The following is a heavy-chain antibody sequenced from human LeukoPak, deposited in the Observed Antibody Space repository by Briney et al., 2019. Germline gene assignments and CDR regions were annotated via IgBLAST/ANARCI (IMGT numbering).Heavy chain of an antibody. Sequence: GGSLRLSCAVSGITLSNYGMSWVRQAPGEGLEWVAGISDSGGRTNYADSVKGRFTISRDNPQNTLYLQMNSLRAEDTAVYFCAKRGVVIRVILVGFHKEAYYFDSWGQGALVTVSS. CDR1: GITLSNYG. D-gene: IGHD3-22*01. CDR2: ISDSGGRT. J-gene: IGHJ4*02. V-gene: IGHV3-23*01. CDR3: AKRGVVIRVILVGFHKEAYYFDS.